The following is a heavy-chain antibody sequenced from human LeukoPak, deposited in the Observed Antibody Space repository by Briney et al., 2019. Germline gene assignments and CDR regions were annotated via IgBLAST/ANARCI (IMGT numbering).Heavy chain of an antibody. D-gene: IGHD6-19*01. J-gene: IGHJ4*02. CDR3: ARDRPGAVAGTFDY. CDR1: GFTFSSYA. CDR2: ISYDGSNK. Sequence: PGGSLRLSCAASGFTFSSYAMHWVRQAPGKGLEWVAVISYDGSNKYYADSVKGRFTISRDNSKNTLYLQMNSLRAEDTAVYYCARDRPGAVAGTFDYWGQGTLVTVS. V-gene: IGHV3-30*04.